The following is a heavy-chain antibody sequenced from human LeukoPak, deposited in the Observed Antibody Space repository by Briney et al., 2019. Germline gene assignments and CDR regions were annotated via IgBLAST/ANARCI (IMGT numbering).Heavy chain of an antibody. CDR1: GYSFTSYW. D-gene: IGHD3-3*01. CDR3: ARHRTLEWLTNCYYYMDV. J-gene: IGHJ6*03. CDR2: IYPGDSDT. V-gene: IGHV5-51*01. Sequence: GESLKISCKGSGYSFTSYWIGWVRQMPGKGLEWMGIIYPGDSDTRYSPSFQGQVTISADKSISTAYLQWSSLKASDTAMYYCARHRTLEWLTNCYYYMDVWGEGTTVTVSS.